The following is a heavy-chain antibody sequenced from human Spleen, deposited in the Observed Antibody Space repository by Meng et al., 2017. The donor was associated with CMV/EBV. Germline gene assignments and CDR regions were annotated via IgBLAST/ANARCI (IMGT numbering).Heavy chain of an antibody. Sequence: GGSLRLSCAASGFTFSSTAMTWVRQAPGKGLEWVSAITGSGDSTFYAASVKGRFTISRDNSENTLYLQVNSLRAEDTAVYYCARSGGYNFPYYYYGMDVWGQGTTVTVSS. J-gene: IGHJ6*02. CDR1: GFTFSSTA. CDR2: ITGSGDST. CDR3: ARSGGYNFPYYYYGMDV. V-gene: IGHV3-23*01. D-gene: IGHD5-24*01.